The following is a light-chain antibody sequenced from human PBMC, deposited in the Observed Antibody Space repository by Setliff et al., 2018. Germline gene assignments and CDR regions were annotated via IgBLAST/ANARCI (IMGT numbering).Light chain of an antibody. CDR3: MSYTTIRTYV. J-gene: IGLJ1*01. V-gene: IGLV2-14*01. Sequence: QSALAQPASVSGSPGQSITISCAGTSSDVGADSHVSWYQQYPGKAPKLMISEVSNRPSGVSYRFSGSKSGNTASLTISGLQAEDEADYYCMSYTTIRTYVFGTGTKVTV. CDR1: SSDVGADSH. CDR2: EVS.